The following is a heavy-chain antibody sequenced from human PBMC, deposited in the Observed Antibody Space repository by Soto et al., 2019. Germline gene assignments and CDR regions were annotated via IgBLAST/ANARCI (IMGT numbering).Heavy chain of an antibody. CDR1: GGSISSSGFY. Sequence: SETLSLTCPVSGGSISSSGFYWGWIRQPPGKGLEWIGKINYSGSTYYNPSLKSRVTISVATSKNQFSLSLRSVTAADTAVYFCVRRGRPSNGDWFDLWGQGILVTVSS. CDR2: INYSGST. CDR3: VRRGRPSNGDWFDL. D-gene: IGHD6-19*01. J-gene: IGHJ5*02. V-gene: IGHV4-39*01.